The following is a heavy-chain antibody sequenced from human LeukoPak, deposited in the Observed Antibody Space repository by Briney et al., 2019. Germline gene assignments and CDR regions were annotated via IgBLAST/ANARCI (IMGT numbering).Heavy chain of an antibody. CDR2: INPNSGGT. Sequence: ASVKVSCKTSGYTFTNYATNWVRQAPGQGLEWMGWINPNSGGTNYAQKFQGWVTMTRDTSISTAYMELSRLRSDDTAVYYCARSYYYGSGSYYSVWGQGTLVTVSS. J-gene: IGHJ4*02. CDR3: ARSYYYGSGSYYSV. CDR1: GYTFTNYA. V-gene: IGHV1-2*04. D-gene: IGHD3-10*01.